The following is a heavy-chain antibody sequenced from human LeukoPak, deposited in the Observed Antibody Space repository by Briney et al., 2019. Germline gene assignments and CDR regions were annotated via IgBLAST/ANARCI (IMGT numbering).Heavy chain of an antibody. CDR3: ARIDYYYYYYYMDV. CDR2: IYYSGST. V-gene: IGHV4-39*07. CDR1: GGSISSGSYY. D-gene: IGHD3-9*01. Sequence: PSETLSLTCTVSGGSISSGSYYWSWIRQPAGKGLEWIGSIYYSGSTYYNPSLKSRVTISVDTSKNQFSLKLSSVTAADTAVYYCARIDYYYYYYYMDVWGKGTTVTVSS. J-gene: IGHJ6*03.